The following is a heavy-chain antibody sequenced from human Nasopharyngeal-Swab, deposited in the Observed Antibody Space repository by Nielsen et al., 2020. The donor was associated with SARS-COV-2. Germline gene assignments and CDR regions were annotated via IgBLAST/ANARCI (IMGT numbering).Heavy chain of an antibody. V-gene: IGHV4-34*01. CDR3: ARAGDIRYYYYGMDV. Sequence: WIRHPPGKGLEWIGEINHSGSTNYNPSLKSRVTISVDTSKNQFSLKLSSVTAADTAVYYCARAGDIRYYYYGMDVWGQGTTVTVSS. J-gene: IGHJ6*02. CDR2: INHSGST. D-gene: IGHD2-21*01.